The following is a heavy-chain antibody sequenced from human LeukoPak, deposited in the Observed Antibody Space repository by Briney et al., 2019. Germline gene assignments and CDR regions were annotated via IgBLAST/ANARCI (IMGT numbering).Heavy chain of an antibody. CDR1: GGSFSGYY. CDR2: INHSGST. Sequence: PSETLFLTCAVYGGSFSGYYWSWIRQPPGKGLEWIGEINHSGSTNYNPSLKSRVTISVDTSKNQFSLKLSSVTAADTAVYYCARGKYDFWSGYYFDYWGQGTLVTVSS. D-gene: IGHD3-3*01. J-gene: IGHJ4*02. V-gene: IGHV4-34*01. CDR3: ARGKYDFWSGYYFDY.